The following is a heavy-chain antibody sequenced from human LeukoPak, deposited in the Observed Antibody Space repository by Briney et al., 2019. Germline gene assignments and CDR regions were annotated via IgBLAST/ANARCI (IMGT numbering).Heavy chain of an antibody. CDR2: MNPNSGNT. D-gene: IGHD3-10*01. J-gene: IGHJ5*02. Sequence: ASVKVSCKASGYTFTSYDFNWVRQATGQGLEWMGWMNPNSGNTGYAQKFQGRVTMTRNTSISTAYMELSSLRSEDTAVYYCARGRGVRGAKGNWFDPWGQGTLVTVSS. V-gene: IGHV1-8*01. CDR3: ARGRGVRGAKGNWFDP. CDR1: GYTFTSYD.